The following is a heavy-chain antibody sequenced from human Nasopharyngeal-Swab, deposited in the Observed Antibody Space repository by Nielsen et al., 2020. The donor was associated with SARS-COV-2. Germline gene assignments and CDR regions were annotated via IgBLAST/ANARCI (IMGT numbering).Heavy chain of an antibody. CDR2: TWYDGSNK. CDR1: GFTFSSYG. Sequence: GESLKISCAASGFTFSSYGMHWVRQAPGKGLEWVAVTWYDGSNKYYADSVKGRFTISRDNSKNTLYLQMNSLRAEDTAVYYCAREQLTTLDYWGQGTLVTVSS. D-gene: IGHD4-11*01. V-gene: IGHV3-33*01. CDR3: AREQLTTLDY. J-gene: IGHJ4*02.